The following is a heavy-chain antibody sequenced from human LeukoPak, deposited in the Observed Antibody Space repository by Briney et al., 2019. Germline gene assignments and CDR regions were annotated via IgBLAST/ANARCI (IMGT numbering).Heavy chain of an antibody. J-gene: IGHJ4*02. Sequence: GGSLRLSCAASGFTFSSYAMHWVRQAPGKGLEYVSAISSNGGSTYYANSVKGRFTISRDNSKNTLYLQMGSLRAEDMAVYYCARVRGGWFVFDYWGQGTLVTVSS. CDR1: GFTFSSYA. CDR2: ISSNGGST. V-gene: IGHV3-64*01. D-gene: IGHD6-19*01. CDR3: ARVRGGWFVFDY.